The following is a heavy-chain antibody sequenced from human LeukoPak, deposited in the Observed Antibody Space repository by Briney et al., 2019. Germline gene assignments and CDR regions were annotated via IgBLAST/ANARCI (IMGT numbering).Heavy chain of an antibody. Sequence: PSETLPLTCSVSGGSISSDNYWGWIRPPPGKGLEWIGSIYYSGNTFYNPSLKSRVTISVDTSKNQFSLKLRSVTAADTAVYYCARREQWLIRFNHWGQGTLVTVSS. CDR2: IYYSGNT. J-gene: IGHJ1*01. CDR1: GGSISSDNY. CDR3: ARREQWLIRFNH. V-gene: IGHV4-39*01. D-gene: IGHD3-16*01.